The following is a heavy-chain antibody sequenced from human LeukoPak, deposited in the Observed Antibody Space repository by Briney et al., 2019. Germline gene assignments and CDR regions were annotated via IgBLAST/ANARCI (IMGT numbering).Heavy chain of an antibody. V-gene: IGHV3-23*01. CDR3: ARGLEWLPYYYYYYYMDV. J-gene: IGHJ6*03. CDR1: GFTFSSYA. CDR2: ISGSGGST. D-gene: IGHD3-3*01. Sequence: GGSLRLSCAASGFTFSSYAMSWVRQAPGKGLEWVSAISGSGGSTYYADSVKGRFTISRDNSKNTLYLQMNSLRAEDTAVYYCARGLEWLPYYYYYYYMDVWGKGTTVTVSS.